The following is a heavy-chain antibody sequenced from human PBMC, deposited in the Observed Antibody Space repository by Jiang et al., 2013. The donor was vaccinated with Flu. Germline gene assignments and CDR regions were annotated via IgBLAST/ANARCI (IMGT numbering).Heavy chain of an antibody. CDR1: GFTFSSYS. D-gene: IGHD6-19*01. V-gene: IGHV3-21*01. Sequence: GLVKPGGSLRLSCAASGFTFSSYSMNWVRQAPGKGLEWVSSISSSSSYIYYADSVKGRFTISRDNAKNSLYLQMNSLRAEDTAVYYCARRPGRWLENTYYFDYWGQGTLVTVSS. J-gene: IGHJ4*02. CDR2: ISSSSSYI. CDR3: ARRPGRWLENTYYFDY.